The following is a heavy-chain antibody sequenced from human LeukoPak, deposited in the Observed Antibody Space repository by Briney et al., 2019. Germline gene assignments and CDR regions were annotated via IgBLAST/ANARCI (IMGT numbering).Heavy chain of an antibody. CDR2: ISYDGSNK. CDR1: GFTFSSYA. J-gene: IGHJ4*02. Sequence: PGRSLRLSCAASGFTFSSYAMHWVRQAPGKGLEWVAVISYDGSNKYYADSVKGRFTISRDNSKNTLYLQMNSLRAEDTAVYYCARGCGSTSCYTHPPFYFDYWGQGTLVTVSS. D-gene: IGHD2-2*02. V-gene: IGHV3-30-3*01. CDR3: ARGCGSTSCYTHPPFYFDY.